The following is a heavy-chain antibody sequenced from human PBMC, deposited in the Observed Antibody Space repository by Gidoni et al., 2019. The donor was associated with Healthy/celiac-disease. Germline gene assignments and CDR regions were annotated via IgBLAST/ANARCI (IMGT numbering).Heavy chain of an antibody. CDR1: GGSFSGYY. Sequence: QVQLQQWGAGLLKPSETLSLTCAVYGGSFSGYYWSWLRQPPGKGLEWIGEINHSGSTNYNPSLKSRVTISVDTSKNQFSLKLSSVTAADTAVYYCARGPYYDFWSGYYTPPDYWGQGTLVTVSS. CDR2: INHSGST. D-gene: IGHD3-3*01. V-gene: IGHV4-34*01. CDR3: ARGPYYDFWSGYYTPPDY. J-gene: IGHJ4*02.